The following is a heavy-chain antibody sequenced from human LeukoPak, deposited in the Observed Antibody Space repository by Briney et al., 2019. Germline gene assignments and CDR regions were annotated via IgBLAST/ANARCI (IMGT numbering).Heavy chain of an antibody. CDR3: ARDNYYDFWSGYYENWFDP. V-gene: IGHV4-61*01. D-gene: IGHD3-3*01. CDR2: IYYSGST. CDR1: GGSVGSGSYY. Sequence: PSETLSLTCTVSGGSVGSGSYYWSWIRQPPGKGLEWIGYIYYSGSTNYNPSLESRVTISVDTSKNQFSLKLSSVTAADTAVYYCARDNYYDFWSGYYENWFDPWGQGTLVTVSS. J-gene: IGHJ5*02.